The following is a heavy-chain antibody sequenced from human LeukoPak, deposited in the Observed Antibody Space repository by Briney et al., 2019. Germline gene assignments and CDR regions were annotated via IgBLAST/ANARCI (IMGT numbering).Heavy chain of an antibody. V-gene: IGHV3-23*01. CDR1: GFTFTSYA. J-gene: IGHJ4*02. Sequence: GGSLRLSCAASGFTFTSYAMSWVRQAPGKGLEWVSALSASGGSTYYADSVKGRFTISRDNSKNMLYLQMNSLRAEDTAVYYCAKSIVGVSGFGYWGQGALVTVSS. CDR2: LSASGGST. D-gene: IGHD1-26*01. CDR3: AKSIVGVSGFGY.